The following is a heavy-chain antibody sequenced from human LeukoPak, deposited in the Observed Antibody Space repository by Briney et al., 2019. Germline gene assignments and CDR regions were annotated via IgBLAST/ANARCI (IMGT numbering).Heavy chain of an antibody. Sequence: SETLSLTCAVSGYSISSGYYWGWIRQPPGKGLEWIGSVYHSGSTYYNPSLKSRVTISVDTSKNQFSLKLSSVTAADTAVYYCAIHPMRVYFDYWGQGTLVTVSS. CDR1: GYSISSGYY. CDR3: AIHPMRVYFDY. J-gene: IGHJ4*02. CDR2: VYHSGST. V-gene: IGHV4-38-2*01.